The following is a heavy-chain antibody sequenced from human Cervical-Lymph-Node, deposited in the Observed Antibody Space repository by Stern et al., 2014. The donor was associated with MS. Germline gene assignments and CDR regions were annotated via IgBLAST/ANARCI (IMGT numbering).Heavy chain of an antibody. V-gene: IGHV1-18*01. D-gene: IGHD1-26*01. J-gene: IGHJ4*02. CDR2: ISPYKGDT. CDR3: ARKTSGSLGD. Sequence: QDQLVQSGAELKKSGASVRVSCKASGYSFVSNGICWVRQAPGQGLEWMAWISPYKGDTRFALRFQGRVTLTIDTSTSTAYMELRRLSADDTAVYYCARKTSGSLGDWGQGTLVTVSS. CDR1: GYSFVSNG.